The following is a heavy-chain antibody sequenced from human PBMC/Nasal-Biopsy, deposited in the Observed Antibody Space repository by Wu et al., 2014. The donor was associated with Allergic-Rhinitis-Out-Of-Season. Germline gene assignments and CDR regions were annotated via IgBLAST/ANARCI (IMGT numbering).Heavy chain of an antibody. J-gene: IGHJ1*01. V-gene: IGHV3-11*06. CDR1: GFTFSDYY. D-gene: IGHD3-16*01. CDR2: ISSTSSYT. Sequence: LRLSCAASGFTFSDYYMSWIRQAPGKGLEWISYISSTSSYTNYADSVKGRFTISRDSAKNSLFLQMNSLRAEDTAIYYCARFITPSVGEFQHWGQGTLVTVSS. CDR3: ARFITPSVGEFQH.